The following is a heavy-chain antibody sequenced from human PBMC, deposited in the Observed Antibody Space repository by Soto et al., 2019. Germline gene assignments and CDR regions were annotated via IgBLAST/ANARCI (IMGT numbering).Heavy chain of an antibody. CDR3: AHTMALRIFDY. CDR2: IYWDDDK. J-gene: IGHJ4*02. CDR1: GFSLITSGVG. Sequence: QITLKEAGPTLVKPTQTLTLTCSFSGFSLITSGVGVGWIRQPPGKALEWLALIYWDDDKGYSTSLRSRLTITKDTPRTQVVRTMTNMDPEDTATYYCAHTMALRIFDYWGQGTLVTVSS. V-gene: IGHV2-5*02.